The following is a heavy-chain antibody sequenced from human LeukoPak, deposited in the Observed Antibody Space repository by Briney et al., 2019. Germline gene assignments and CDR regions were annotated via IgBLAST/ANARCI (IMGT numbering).Heavy chain of an antibody. CDR3: AREATVTTSFFDY. D-gene: IGHD4-17*01. Sequence: GGSLRLSCAASGFTFSSYAMSWVRQAPGKGLEWVANIKQDGSEKYYVDSVKGRFTISRDNAKNSLYLQMNSLRAEDTAVYYCAREATVTTSFFDYWGQGTLVTVSS. CDR2: IKQDGSEK. J-gene: IGHJ4*02. V-gene: IGHV3-7*01. CDR1: GFTFSSYA.